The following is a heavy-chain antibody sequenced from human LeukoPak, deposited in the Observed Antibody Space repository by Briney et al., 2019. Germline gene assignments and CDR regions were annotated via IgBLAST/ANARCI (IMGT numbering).Heavy chain of an antibody. CDR2: FDPEDGET. CDR1: GYTLTELS. J-gene: IGHJ6*02. V-gene: IGHV1-24*01. Sequence: GASVKVSCKVSGYTLTELSMHWVRQAPGKGLEWMGGFDPEDGETIYAQKFQGRVTMTRDTSISTAYMELSRLRSDGTAVYYSAREGIPNYYYYGMDVWGQGTTVTVSS. CDR3: AREGIPNYYYYGMDV.